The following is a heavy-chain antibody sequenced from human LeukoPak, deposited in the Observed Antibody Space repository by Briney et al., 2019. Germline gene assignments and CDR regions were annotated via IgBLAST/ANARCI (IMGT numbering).Heavy chain of an antibody. CDR3: AKATSPYSSIWGDYFDY. CDR2: INNGGSST. J-gene: IGHJ4*02. D-gene: IGHD6-13*01. CDR1: GFTFSTYW. V-gene: IGHV3-74*01. Sequence: PGGSLRLSCAASGFTFSTYWMHWVRQAPGKGLVWVSRINNGGSSTSYADSVKGRFTISRDNAKNTLYLQMNSLRAEDTAVYYCAKATSPYSSIWGDYFDYWGQGTLVTVSS.